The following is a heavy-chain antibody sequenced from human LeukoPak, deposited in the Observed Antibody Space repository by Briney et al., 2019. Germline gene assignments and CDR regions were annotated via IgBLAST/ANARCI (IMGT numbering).Heavy chain of an antibody. J-gene: IGHJ4*02. Sequence: GGSLRLSCAASGFTFSSYSMSWVRQAPGKGLEWVSAITDSGGGTYYADSVKGRFTISRDSSKNTLYLQMNSLRVEDTAVYYCARDSPVLTYWGQGTLVTVSS. V-gene: IGHV3-23*01. CDR2: ITDSGGGT. CDR3: ARDSPVLTY. D-gene: IGHD1-20*01. CDR1: GFTFSSYS.